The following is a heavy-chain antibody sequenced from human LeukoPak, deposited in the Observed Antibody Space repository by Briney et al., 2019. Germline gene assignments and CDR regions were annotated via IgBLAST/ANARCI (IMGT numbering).Heavy chain of an antibody. Sequence: GAPVKPYCTASGYRFTDYFVHWVRQAPGQGLEWMGWINPNNGGTNYAQKFYRRVTMTTVTSTTTAYMELNRLTSDDTAAYYCARELGFCSSSSCPLYYYWGQESLVSVSS. CDR1: GYRFTDYF. V-gene: IGHV1-2*02. J-gene: IGHJ4*01. CDR3: ARELGFCSSSSCPLYYY. D-gene: IGHD2-2*01. CDR2: INPNNGGT.